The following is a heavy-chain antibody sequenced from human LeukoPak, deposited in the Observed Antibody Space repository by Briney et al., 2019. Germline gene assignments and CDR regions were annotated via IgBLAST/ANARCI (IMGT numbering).Heavy chain of an antibody. V-gene: IGHV4-4*02. CDR3: ARGFHFYAPGTYSGAFDH. Sequence: SETLSLTCGVSGGSISNTNWWTWVRQPPGKGLEWIGEVNLQGSTNYNPSLKSRVAISVDKSENHISLKLTSVTAADTAVYYCARGFHFYAPGTYSGAFDHWGQGTLVTVSS. CDR1: GGSISNTNW. J-gene: IGHJ4*02. CDR2: VNLQGST. D-gene: IGHD3-10*01.